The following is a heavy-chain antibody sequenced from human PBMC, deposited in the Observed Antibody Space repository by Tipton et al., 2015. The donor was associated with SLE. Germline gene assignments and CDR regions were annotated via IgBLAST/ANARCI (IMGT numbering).Heavy chain of an antibody. CDR3: AIHPGADDYGGNSGGDYYYYGMDV. Sequence: QLVQSGAEVKKPGESLKISCKGSGYSFTSYWIDWVRQMPGKGLEWMGIIYPGDSDTRYSPSFQGQVTISADKSISTAYLQWSSLKASDTAMYYCAIHPGADDYGGNSGGDYYYYGMDVWGQGTTVTVSS. CDR2: IYPGDSDT. V-gene: IGHV5-51*03. CDR1: GYSFTSYW. J-gene: IGHJ6*02. D-gene: IGHD4-23*01.